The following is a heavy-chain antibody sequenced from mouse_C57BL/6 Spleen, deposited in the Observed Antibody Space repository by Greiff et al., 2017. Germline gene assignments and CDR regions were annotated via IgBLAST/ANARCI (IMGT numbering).Heavy chain of an antibody. Sequence: VQLQQPGAELVKPGASVKLSCKASGYTFTSYWMPWVKQRPGQGLEWIGMIHPNSGSTNYNEKFKSKATLTVDKSSSTAYMQLSSLTSEDSAVYYCARRITTVVAPFDYWGQGTTLTVSS. CDR2: IHPNSGST. D-gene: IGHD1-1*01. V-gene: IGHV1-64*01. CDR1: GYTFTSYW. J-gene: IGHJ2*01. CDR3: ARRITTVVAPFDY.